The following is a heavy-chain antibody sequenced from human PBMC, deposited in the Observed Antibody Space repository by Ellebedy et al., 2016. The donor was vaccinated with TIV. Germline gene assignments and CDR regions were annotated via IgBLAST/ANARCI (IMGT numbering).Heavy chain of an antibody. CDR3: ARDPVGGNGGWFDP. J-gene: IGHJ5*02. CDR2: IYYSGST. CDR1: GGSISSGGYF. V-gene: IGHV4-31*03. D-gene: IGHD2-15*01. Sequence: MPSETLSLTCTVSGGSISSGGYFWSWIRQHPGKGLEWIGNIYYSGSTYYNPSLRSRLTISVDTSKNQFSLKLSSVTAADTAVYYCARDPVGGNGGWFDPWGQGTLVTVSS.